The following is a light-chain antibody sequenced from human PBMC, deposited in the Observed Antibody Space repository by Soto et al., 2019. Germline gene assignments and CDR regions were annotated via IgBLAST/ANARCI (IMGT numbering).Light chain of an antibody. CDR1: QTVISTH. CDR2: GAS. J-gene: IGKJ1*01. Sequence: IIFTQSPVTLALSPCEGASLSCKSSQTVISTHLAWYQQKPGQAPRLLIFGASSRANGIPARSSGSGSGTEFTLTISNLQTEDFAVYYCQQYNKWPRTFGQGTKVDIK. CDR3: QQYNKWPRT. V-gene: IGKV3-15*01.